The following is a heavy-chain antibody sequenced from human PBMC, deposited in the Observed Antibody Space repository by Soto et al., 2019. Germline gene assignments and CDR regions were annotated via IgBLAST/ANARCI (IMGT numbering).Heavy chain of an antibody. CDR3: ARDFGRHCSSTSCDPFYFDY. V-gene: IGHV4-59*01. D-gene: IGHD2-2*01. Sequence: QVQLQESGPGLVKPSETLSLTCTVSGVSISDYYWSWIRQPPGKGLEWIGYIHYSGSTNYNPPLKSRVTISVDTSKNQFSLELTSVTATDTAVYYCARDFGRHCSSTSCDPFYFDYWGQGTLVTVSS. CDR1: GVSISDYY. CDR2: IHYSGST. J-gene: IGHJ4*02.